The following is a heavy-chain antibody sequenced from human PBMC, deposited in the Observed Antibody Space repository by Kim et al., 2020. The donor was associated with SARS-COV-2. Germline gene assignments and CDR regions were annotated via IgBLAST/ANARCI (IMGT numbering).Heavy chain of an antibody. V-gene: IGHV4-4*02. CDR3: ARDAVRSTYYYGMDV. J-gene: IGHJ6*02. CDR1: GGSISSSNW. CDR2: IYHSGST. Sequence: SETLSLTCAVSGGSISSSNWWSWVRQPPGKGLEWIGEIYHSGSTNYTPSLKSRVTISVDKSKNQFSLKLSSVTAADTAVYYCARDAVRSTYYYGMDVWGQGTTVTVSS.